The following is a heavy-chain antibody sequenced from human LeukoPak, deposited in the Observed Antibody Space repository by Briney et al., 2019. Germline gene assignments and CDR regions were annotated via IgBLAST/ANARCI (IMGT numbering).Heavy chain of an antibody. J-gene: IGHJ6*03. CDR1: GGSITTGGYY. V-gene: IGHV3-23*01. D-gene: IGHD4/OR15-4a*01. CDR2: IGGGGRDT. CDR3: AKNRGANYYNYMDV. Sequence: ETLSLTCTVSGGSITTGGYYWSWVRQAPGKGLEWLSTIGGGGRDTFYADSVKGRFTVSRDNSKNTLYLQMSSLRAEDTAVYFCAKNRGANYYNYMDVWGKGTTVTVSS.